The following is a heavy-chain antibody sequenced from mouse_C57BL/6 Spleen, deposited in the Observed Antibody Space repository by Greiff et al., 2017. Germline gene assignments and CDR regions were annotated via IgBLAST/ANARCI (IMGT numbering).Heavy chain of an antibody. CDR1: GYTFTDYE. V-gene: IGHV1-15*01. Sequence: LVESGAELVRPGASVTLSCKASGYTFTDYEMHWVKQTPVHGLEWIGAIDPETGGTAYNQKFKGKAILTADKSSSTAYMELRSLTSEDSAVYYCTRRGGYYWGQGTLVTVSA. D-gene: IGHD1-1*02. J-gene: IGHJ3*01. CDR3: TRRGGYY. CDR2: IDPETGGT.